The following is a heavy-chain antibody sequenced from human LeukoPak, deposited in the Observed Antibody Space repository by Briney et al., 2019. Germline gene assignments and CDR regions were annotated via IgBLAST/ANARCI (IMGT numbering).Heavy chain of an antibody. CDR2: IYYSGST. D-gene: IGHD3-22*01. CDR3: ARDSASTGYMNAFDI. CDR1: GGSVTSSGYY. Sequence: PSETLSLTCTVSGGSVTSSGYYWSWVRQPPGKGLEYIGYIYYSGSTNYNPSLKSRVTISVDTSKNQFSLKLRSVPAADTAVYYCARDSASTGYMNAFDIWGQGTMVTVSS. J-gene: IGHJ3*02. V-gene: IGHV4-61*08.